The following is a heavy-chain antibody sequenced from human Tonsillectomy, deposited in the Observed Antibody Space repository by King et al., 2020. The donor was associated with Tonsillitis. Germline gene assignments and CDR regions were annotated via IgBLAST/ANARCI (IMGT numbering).Heavy chain of an antibody. CDR3: ARGKESAPYVFDI. J-gene: IGHJ3*02. CDR2: IKNEGSST. Sequence: VQLVESGGGLVQPGGSLRLSCAASGFTFSSYWMHWVRQAPGKGLVWVSRIKNEGSSTSYADSVKGRFTISRDSAKNTLYLQMNSLRAEDTATYYCARGKESAPYVFDIWGQGTMVTVSS. V-gene: IGHV3-74*01. D-gene: IGHD3-3*01. CDR1: GFTFSSYW.